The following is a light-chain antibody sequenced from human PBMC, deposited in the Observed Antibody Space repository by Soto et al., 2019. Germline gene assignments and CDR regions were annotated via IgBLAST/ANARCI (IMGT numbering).Light chain of an antibody. CDR3: GTWDSSLSAYV. CDR1: SSNIGNNY. J-gene: IGLJ1*01. CDR2: DNN. Sequence: QSALTQPPSVSAAPGQKVTISCSGSSSNIGNNYVSWYQQLPGTAPKLLIYDNNKRPSGIPDRFSGSKPGTSATLGITGLQTGDEADYYCGTWDSSLSAYVFGTGNKVTVL. V-gene: IGLV1-51*01.